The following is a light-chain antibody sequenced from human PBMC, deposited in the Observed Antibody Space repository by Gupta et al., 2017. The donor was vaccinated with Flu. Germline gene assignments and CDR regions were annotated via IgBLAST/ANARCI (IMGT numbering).Light chain of an antibody. V-gene: IGLV8-61*01. Sequence: QAMVTHAPSFSVSPGGTLTLTCVLTSGSVPTHHYPSWYQQSPGQAPRTLVYSTCTRSSGVPERFSGSSVGHRAALTITGAQADDDCLYFCVPYMGNGVCIFGGGTKVTVL. CDR3: VPYMGNGVCI. CDR1: SGSVPTHHY. J-gene: IGLJ2*01. CDR2: STC.